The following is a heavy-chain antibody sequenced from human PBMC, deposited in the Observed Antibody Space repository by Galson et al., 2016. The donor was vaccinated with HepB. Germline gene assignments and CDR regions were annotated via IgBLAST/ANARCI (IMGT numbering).Heavy chain of an antibody. CDR2: IYYSGST. CDR3: AREVRGSYNIGRFDP. D-gene: IGHD3-10*01. J-gene: IGHJ5*02. Sequence: LSLTCTVSGGSISSGGYYWSWIRRHPGKGLEWIGYIYYSGSTYYNPSLKSRVTISVDTSKNQFSLKLSSVTAADTAVYYCAREVRGSYNIGRFDPWGQGTLVTASS. V-gene: IGHV4-31*03. CDR1: GGSISSGGYY.